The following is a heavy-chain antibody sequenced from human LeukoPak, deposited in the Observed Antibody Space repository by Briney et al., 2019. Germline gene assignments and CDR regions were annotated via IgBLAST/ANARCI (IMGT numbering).Heavy chain of an antibody. CDR3: ARDLRDYGDHEVYGMDV. CDR2: IYSGGST. CDR1: GFTVSSNY. V-gene: IGHV3-53*01. Sequence: GGSLRLSCAASGFTVSSNYMSWVRQAPGKGLEWVSVIYSGGSTYYADSVKGRFTISRDNSKNTLYLQMNSLRAEDTAVYYCARDLRDYGDHEVYGMDVWGQGTTVTVSS. J-gene: IGHJ6*02. D-gene: IGHD4-17*01.